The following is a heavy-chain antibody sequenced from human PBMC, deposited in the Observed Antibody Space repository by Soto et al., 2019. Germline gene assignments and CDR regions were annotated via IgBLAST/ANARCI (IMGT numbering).Heavy chain of an antibody. D-gene: IGHD2-15*01. V-gene: IGHV3-21*01. Sequence: EVQLVESGGGLVKPGGSLRLSCAASGVTFSSYSMNWVRQAPGKGLEWVSSISSSSSYIYYADSVKGRFTISRDNAKNSLYLQMNILRAEDTAVYYCAREYCSGGSCYPAYFDYGGQGTLVTVSS. CDR2: ISSSSSYI. J-gene: IGHJ4*02. CDR3: AREYCSGGSCYPAYFDY. CDR1: GVTFSSYS.